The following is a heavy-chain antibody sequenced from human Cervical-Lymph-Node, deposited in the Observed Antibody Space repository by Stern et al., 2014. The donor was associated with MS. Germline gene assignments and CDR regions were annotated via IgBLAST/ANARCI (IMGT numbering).Heavy chain of an antibody. J-gene: IGHJ4*02. D-gene: IGHD1/OR15-1a*01. CDR1: GFSLSTGGMC. CDR3: ARIRGTARLIDY. Sequence: ESGPALVKPTQTLTLTCNFSGFSLSTGGMCVTWIRQPPGKALEWRGIIDWDGDKYYRTPLRTRLTISKDTFKNQVVLTMTNMDPVDTATYYCARIRGTARLIDYWGQGTLVTVSS. CDR2: IDWDGDK. V-gene: IGHV2-70*01.